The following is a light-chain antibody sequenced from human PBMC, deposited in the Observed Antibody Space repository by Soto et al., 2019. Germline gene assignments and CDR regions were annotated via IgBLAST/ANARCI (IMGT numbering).Light chain of an antibody. Sequence: EIVMTQSPATLSVSPGERATLSCRASQSVSSNLAWYQQKPGQAPRLLIYGASTRATGIPARFSGSGSGTDFTITIRGLKSELFDVYYSQQYNTWWTFGQGPKVKIK. CDR3: QQYNTWWT. V-gene: IGKV3-15*01. CDR2: GAS. J-gene: IGKJ1*01. CDR1: QSVSSN.